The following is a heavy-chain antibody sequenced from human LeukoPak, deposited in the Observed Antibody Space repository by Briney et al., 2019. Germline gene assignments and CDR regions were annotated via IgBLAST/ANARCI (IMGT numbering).Heavy chain of an antibody. Sequence: ASVKVSCKASGYTFTSYGISWVRQAPGQGLEWMGWISAYNGNTNYAQKLQGRVTMTTDTSTSTAYMELRSLRSDDTAVYYCTSSVGGYYYFDYWGQGTLVTVSS. CDR1: GYTFTSYG. J-gene: IGHJ4*02. V-gene: IGHV1-18*01. D-gene: IGHD5-12*01. CDR3: TSSVGGYYYFDY. CDR2: ISAYNGNT.